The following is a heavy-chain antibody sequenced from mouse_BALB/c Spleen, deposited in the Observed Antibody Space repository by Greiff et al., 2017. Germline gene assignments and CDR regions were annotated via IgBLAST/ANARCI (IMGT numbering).Heavy chain of an antibody. J-gene: IGHJ4*01. CDR2: ISYDGSN. Sequence: DVQLQESGPGLVKPSQSLSLTCSVTGYSITSGYYWNWIRQFPGNKLEWMGYISYDGSNNYNPSLKNRISITRDTSKNQFFLKLNSVTNEDTATYYCARRQLGLLYAMDYWGQGTSVTVSS. V-gene: IGHV3-6*02. D-gene: IGHD3-2*01. CDR1: GYSITSGYY. CDR3: ARRQLGLLYAMDY.